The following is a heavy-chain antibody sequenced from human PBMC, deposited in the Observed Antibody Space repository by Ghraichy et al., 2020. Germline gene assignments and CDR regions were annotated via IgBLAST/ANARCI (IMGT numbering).Heavy chain of an antibody. CDR3: TTLTSVDRHLDY. J-gene: IGHJ4*02. CDR1: GFTFSDAW. D-gene: IGHD4-11*01. CDR2: IKSKSGGGAT. V-gene: IGHV3-15*07. Sequence: GGSLRLSCAASGFTFSDAWMNWVRQAPGKGLEWVGRIKSKSGGGATDYAEPVKGRFSISRDDSKNTLYLQMNSLKTEDTALYFCTTLTSVDRHLDYWGQGTLVTVSS.